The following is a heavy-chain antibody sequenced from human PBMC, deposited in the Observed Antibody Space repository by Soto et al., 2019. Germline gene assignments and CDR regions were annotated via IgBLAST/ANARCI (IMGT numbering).Heavy chain of an antibody. CDR1: GVSISGSSYY. V-gene: IGHV4-39*01. D-gene: IGHD5-12*01. J-gene: IGHJ4*02. CDR3: ARSKGVGYSFAY. Sequence: SETLSLTCTVSGVSISGSSYYWGWIRQPPGKGLEWIGNIYYSGNTYYNPSLNSRATISVDTSKSSLSLKVRSVTAADTGVYFCARSKGVGYSFAYWGQGTVVTVSS. CDR2: IYYSGNT.